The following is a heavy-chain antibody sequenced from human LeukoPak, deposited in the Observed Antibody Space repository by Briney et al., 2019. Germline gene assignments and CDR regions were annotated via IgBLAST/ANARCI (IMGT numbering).Heavy chain of an antibody. CDR2: LSYDGSNK. D-gene: IGHD2-2*02. V-gene: IGHV3-30*04. J-gene: IGHJ3*02. CDR1: GFTFSSYA. CDR3: ARDRDCSSTSCYNAFDI. Sequence: PGRSLRLSCAASGFTFSSYAMHWVRQAPGKGLEWVAVLSYDGSNKYYADSVKGRFTISRDNSKNTLYLQMNSLRAEDTAVYYCARDRDCSSTSCYNAFDIWGQGTMVTVS.